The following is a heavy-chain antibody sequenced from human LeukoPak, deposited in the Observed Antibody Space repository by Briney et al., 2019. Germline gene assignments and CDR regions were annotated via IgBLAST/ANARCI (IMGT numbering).Heavy chain of an antibody. V-gene: IGHV3-48*01. J-gene: IGHJ4*02. CDR2: ISSSSSTM. CDR3: AREGPGDYVWGSSYFDY. CDR1: GLTFSSYS. D-gene: IGHD3-16*01. Sequence: PGGSLRLSCAASGLTFSSYSMNWVRQAPGKGLEWVSYISSSSSTMYYADSVKGRFTISRDNAKNSLYLQMNSLRAEDTAVYYCAREGPGDYVWGSSYFDYWGQGTLVTVSS.